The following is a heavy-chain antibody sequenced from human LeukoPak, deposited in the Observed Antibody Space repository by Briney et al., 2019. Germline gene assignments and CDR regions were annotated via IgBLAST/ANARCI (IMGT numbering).Heavy chain of an antibody. Sequence: PGRSLRLSCAASGFTFSSYAMHWVRQAPGKGLEYVSAISSNGGSTYYANSVKGRFTISRDNSKNTLYLQMGSLRAEDMAVYYCAREGDYDFSFDYWGQGTLVTVSS. J-gene: IGHJ4*02. CDR2: ISSNGGST. D-gene: IGHD3-3*01. V-gene: IGHV3-64*01. CDR1: GFTFSSYA. CDR3: AREGDYDFSFDY.